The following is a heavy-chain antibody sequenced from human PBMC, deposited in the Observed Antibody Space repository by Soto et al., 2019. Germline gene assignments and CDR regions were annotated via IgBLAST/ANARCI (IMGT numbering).Heavy chain of an antibody. D-gene: IGHD3-3*01. CDR3: ARDHSDVDFWSGYSYYFDY. CDR2: INAGNGNT. Sequence: GASVKVSCKASGYTFTSYAMHWVRQAPGQRLEWMGWINAGNGNTKYSQKFQGRVTITRDTSASTAYMELSSLRSEDTAVYYCARDHSDVDFWSGYSYYFDYWGQGTLVTVSS. J-gene: IGHJ4*02. CDR1: GYTFTSYA. V-gene: IGHV1-3*01.